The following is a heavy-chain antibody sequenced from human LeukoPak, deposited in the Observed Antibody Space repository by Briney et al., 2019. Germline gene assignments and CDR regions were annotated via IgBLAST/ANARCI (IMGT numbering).Heavy chain of an antibody. J-gene: IGHJ4*02. Sequence: PGGSLRLSCAASGFTFSSYAMSWVRQAPGKGLEWVSAISGSGGSTYYADSVKGRFTISRDNSKNTLYLQMNSLRAEDTAVYYCAKDGWASGSSWTTDYWGQGTLVTVSS. CDR2: ISGSGGST. CDR3: AKDGWASGSSWTTDY. CDR1: GFTFSSYA. V-gene: IGHV3-23*01. D-gene: IGHD6-13*01.